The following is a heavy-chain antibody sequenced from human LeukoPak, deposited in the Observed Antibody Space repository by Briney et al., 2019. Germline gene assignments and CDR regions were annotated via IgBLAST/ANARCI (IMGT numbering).Heavy chain of an antibody. CDR1: GYTFTSYG. CDR3: ARDPPLWCGEWESAAFDI. V-gene: IGHV1-18*01. D-gene: IGHD3-10*01. J-gene: IGHJ3*02. Sequence: ASVRLSCKASGYTFTSYGISWVCQAPGQGLEWMGWISAYNGDTNYAQKLQGRVTMTTDTSTSTAYMELRSLRSDDTAVYYCARDPPLWCGEWESAAFDIWGQGTMVTVSS. CDR2: ISAYNGDT.